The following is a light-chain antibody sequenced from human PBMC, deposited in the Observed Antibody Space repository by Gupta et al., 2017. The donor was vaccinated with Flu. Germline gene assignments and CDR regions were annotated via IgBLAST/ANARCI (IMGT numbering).Light chain of an antibody. CDR3: QQANQFPLT. CDR1: QGISSW. J-gene: IGKJ5*01. CDR2: AAS. Sequence: IPMPQSPASVSASVGDIVTITCRASQGISSWLAWYQQKPGKAPKLLIYAASSLQSGIPARFSGSGSGTDCTLTISSLQPEDFATYYCQQANQFPLTFGQGTRVEIK. V-gene: IGKV1-12*02.